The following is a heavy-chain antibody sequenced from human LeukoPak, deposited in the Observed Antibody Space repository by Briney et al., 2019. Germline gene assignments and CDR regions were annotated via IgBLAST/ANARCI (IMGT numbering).Heavy chain of an antibody. V-gene: IGHV1-46*01. CDR3: ARGRTTYSTVSALIPDF. Sequence: ASVTVSCKASAYTFSNYYMHWVRQAPGQGLEWMGVINPGTGGTSYAQKFQGRLTMPRDTATSTVFMELSSLTSEDTAFYYCARGRTTYSTVSALIPDFWGQGTLVTVSS. J-gene: IGHJ4*02. CDR2: INPGTGGT. CDR1: AYTFSNYY. D-gene: IGHD1-1*01.